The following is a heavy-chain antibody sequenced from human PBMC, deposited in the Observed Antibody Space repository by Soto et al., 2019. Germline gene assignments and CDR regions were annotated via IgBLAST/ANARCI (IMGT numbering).Heavy chain of an antibody. CDR1: GFTFSSYA. CDR3: ARDEQLALDY. CDR2: ISYDGTNK. V-gene: IGHV3-30-3*01. D-gene: IGHD6-6*01. Sequence: QVQLVESGGGVVQPGRSLRLSCAASGFTFSSYAMHWVRQAPGKGLEGVAVISYDGTNKYYADSVKGRFTISRDNSKDTLYLQMNSLRAEDTAVYYCARDEQLALDYWGQGTLVTVSS. J-gene: IGHJ4*02.